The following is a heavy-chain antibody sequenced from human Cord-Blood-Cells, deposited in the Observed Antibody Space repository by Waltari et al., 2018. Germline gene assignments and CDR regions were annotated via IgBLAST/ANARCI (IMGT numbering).Heavy chain of an antibody. CDR1: GFTFSSYG. Sequence: QVQLVESGGGVVQPGRSLRLSCAASGFTFSSYGMHWFRQAPGKGLEWVAVISYDGSNKYYADSVKGRFTISRDNSKNTLYLQMNSLRAEDTAVYYCAKDQDYGYFDYWGQGTLVTVSS. V-gene: IGHV3-30*18. D-gene: IGHD3-10*01. CDR3: AKDQDYGYFDY. J-gene: IGHJ4*02. CDR2: ISYDGSNK.